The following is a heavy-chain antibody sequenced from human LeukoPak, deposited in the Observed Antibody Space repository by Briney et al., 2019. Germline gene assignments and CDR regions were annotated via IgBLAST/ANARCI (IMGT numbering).Heavy chain of an antibody. D-gene: IGHD5-18*01. CDR1: GFTFSSHG. V-gene: IGHV3-30*02. CDR2: IRYDGSNK. Sequence: GGSLRPSCAASGFTFSSHGMHWVRQAPGKGLEWVAFIRYDGSNKYYADSVKGRFTISRDNSKNTLYLQMNSLRAEDTAVYYCAKDQDTAIVFDYWGQGTLVTVSS. J-gene: IGHJ4*02. CDR3: AKDQDTAIVFDY.